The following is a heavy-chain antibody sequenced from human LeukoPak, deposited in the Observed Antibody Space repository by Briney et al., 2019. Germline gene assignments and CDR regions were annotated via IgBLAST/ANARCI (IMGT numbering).Heavy chain of an antibody. CDR2: ISYDETNK. CDR3: ARAPPPSDSSGYYLGYYFDY. Sequence: PGGSLRLSCVGSGFTFSSYGMHWVRQVPGKGLEWVAVISYDETNKHYADSVKGRFTISRDNSKNTLYLQMNSLRAEDTAVFYCARAPPPSDSSGYYLGYYFDYWGQGTLVTVSS. V-gene: IGHV3-30*03. CDR1: GFTFSSYG. J-gene: IGHJ4*02. D-gene: IGHD3-22*01.